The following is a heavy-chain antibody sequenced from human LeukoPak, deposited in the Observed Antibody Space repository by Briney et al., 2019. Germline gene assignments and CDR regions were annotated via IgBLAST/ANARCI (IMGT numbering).Heavy chain of an antibody. D-gene: IGHD3-22*01. CDR2: IIPIFGTA. V-gene: IGHV1-69*05. CDR3: AVSRAGSSGYYSDY. Sequence: SVKDSCKASGGTFSSYAISWVRQAPGQGLEWMGRIIPIFGTANYAQKFQGRVTITTDGSTSTAYMELSSLRSEDTAVYYCAVSRAGSSGYYSDYWGQGTLVTVSS. CDR1: GGTFSSYA. J-gene: IGHJ4*02.